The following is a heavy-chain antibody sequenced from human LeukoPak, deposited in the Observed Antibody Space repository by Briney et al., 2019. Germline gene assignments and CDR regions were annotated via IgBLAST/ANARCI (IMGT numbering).Heavy chain of an antibody. D-gene: IGHD6-19*01. J-gene: IGHJ4*02. CDR1: GFTFSKYA. Sequence: GGSLRLSCSASGFTFSKYAMHWVRQAPGKGLEYVSAINDNGRSTYYADSVKGRFSISRDNSRSTLYLQMSSLRTEDTAVYYCVKYSSGWYYDYWGQGTLVTVSS. CDR3: VKYSSGWYYDY. V-gene: IGHV3-64D*09. CDR2: INDNGRST.